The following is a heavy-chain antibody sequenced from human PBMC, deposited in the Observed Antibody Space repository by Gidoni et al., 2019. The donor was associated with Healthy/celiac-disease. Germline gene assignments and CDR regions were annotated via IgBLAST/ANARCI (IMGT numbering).Heavy chain of an antibody. Sequence: YIYYSGSTYYNPSLKSRVTISVDTSKNQFSLKLSSVTAADTAVYYCARSYYYESSGYYDAFDIWGQGTMVTVSS. CDR2: IYYSGST. V-gene: IGHV4-30-4*01. D-gene: IGHD3-22*01. J-gene: IGHJ3*02. CDR3: ARSYYYESSGYYDAFDI.